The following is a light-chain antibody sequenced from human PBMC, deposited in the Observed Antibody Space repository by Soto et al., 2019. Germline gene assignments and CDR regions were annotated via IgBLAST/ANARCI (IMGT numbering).Light chain of an antibody. CDR1: HNLGSGY. Sequence: EIVLTQSPGTLSLSPGDRATLSCRASHNLGSGYLAWYQQKPGQAPRILIYAASSRATGIPDRFSGSGSGTDFSLTISRLEPEDFAVYYCQQYDTSPRTFGQGTKVDIK. J-gene: IGKJ1*01. CDR2: AAS. CDR3: QQYDTSPRT. V-gene: IGKV3-20*01.